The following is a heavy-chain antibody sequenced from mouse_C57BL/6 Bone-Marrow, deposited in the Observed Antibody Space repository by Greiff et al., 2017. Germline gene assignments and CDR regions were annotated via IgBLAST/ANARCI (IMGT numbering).Heavy chain of an antibody. J-gene: IGHJ4*01. Sequence: QVQLQQSGAELARPGASVKLSCKASGYTFTSYGISWVKQRTGQGLEWIGEIYPRSGNTYYNEKFKGKATLTADKSSSTAYMELRSLTSEDSAVYFCARTPSLPWEGYYAMDYWGQGTSVTVSS. CDR1: GYTFTSYG. V-gene: IGHV1-81*01. CDR3: ARTPSLPWEGYYAMDY. D-gene: IGHD1-1*02. CDR2: IYPRSGNT.